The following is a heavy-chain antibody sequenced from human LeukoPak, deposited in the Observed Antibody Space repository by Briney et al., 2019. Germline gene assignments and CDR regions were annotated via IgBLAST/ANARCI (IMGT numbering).Heavy chain of an antibody. CDR2: IKQDGSEK. CDR1: GFTFSNYW. Sequence: GGSLRLSCVASGFTFSNYWMTWVRQPPGKGLEWVANIKQDGSEKYYLDSVKGRFTISRDNAKKSLYLQMNSLRAEDTAVYYCARDYVTIFGVVIWAAFDLWGQGTMVTVSS. V-gene: IGHV3-7*01. CDR3: ARDYVTIFGVVIWAAFDL. J-gene: IGHJ3*01. D-gene: IGHD3-3*01.